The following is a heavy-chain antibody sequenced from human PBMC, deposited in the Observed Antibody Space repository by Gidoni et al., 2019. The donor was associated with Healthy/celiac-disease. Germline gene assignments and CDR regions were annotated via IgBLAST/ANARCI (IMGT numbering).Heavy chain of an antibody. CDR2: INHSGST. V-gene: IGHV4-34*01. CDR3: ARFGAGQQSFDP. J-gene: IGHJ5*02. CDR1: GGSFSGYY. D-gene: IGHD3-10*01. Sequence: QVQLQQWGAGLLKPSETLSLTCAVYGGSFSGYYWSWIRQPPGKGLEWIGEINHSGSTNYNPSLKSRVTISVDTSKNQFSLKLSSVTAADTAVYYCARFGAGQQSFDPWGQGTLVTVS.